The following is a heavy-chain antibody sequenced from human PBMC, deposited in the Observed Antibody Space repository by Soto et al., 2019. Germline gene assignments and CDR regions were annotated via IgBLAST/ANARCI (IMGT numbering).Heavy chain of an antibody. J-gene: IGHJ6*02. D-gene: IGHD2-21*02. Sequence: LRLSCAASGFTFGTFTMSWVRQAPGKGLEWVSSIGTTSTYIYYADSVRGRFTISRDNAKNSLYLQMNSLRAEDTAVYFCARVMCGDCSSYYYYSMDVWGQGTTVTVSS. CDR3: ARVMCGDCSSYYYYSMDV. CDR2: IGTTSTYI. CDR1: GFTFGTFT. V-gene: IGHV3-21*01.